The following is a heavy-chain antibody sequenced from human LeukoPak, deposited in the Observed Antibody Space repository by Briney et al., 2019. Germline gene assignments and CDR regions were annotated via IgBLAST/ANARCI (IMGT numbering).Heavy chain of an antibody. CDR3: ARLDYGDYTTFDY. V-gene: IGHV3-48*03. J-gene: IGHJ4*02. Sequence: GGSLRLSCAASGFTFSSYEMNWVRQAPGKGLEWVSYISSSGSTIYYADSVKGRFTISRDNAKNSLYLQMNSLRAEDTAVYYCARLDYGDYTTFDYWGQGTLVTVSP. CDR2: ISSSGSTI. D-gene: IGHD4-17*01. CDR1: GFTFSSYE.